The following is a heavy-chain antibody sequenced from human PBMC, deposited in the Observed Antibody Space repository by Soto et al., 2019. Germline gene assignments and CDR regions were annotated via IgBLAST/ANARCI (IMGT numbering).Heavy chain of an antibody. V-gene: IGHV3-15*01. J-gene: IGHJ4*02. CDR1: GFTFSTVW. CDR3: TTGLCGGSTNTHF. D-gene: IGHD6-25*01. Sequence: EVQLVESGGGLVKPGGSLRLSCAASGFTFSTVWMSWVRQTPGKGLEWIARIKSVRDGGATDYAAPVEGRFTVSRDDAENTLYLQMNRLKTEDTAVYYCTTGLCGGSTNTHFLGQGTLITVSS. CDR2: IKSVRDGGAT.